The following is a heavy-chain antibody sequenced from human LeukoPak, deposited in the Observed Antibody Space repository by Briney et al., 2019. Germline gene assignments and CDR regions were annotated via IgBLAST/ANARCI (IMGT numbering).Heavy chain of an antibody. Sequence: GGSLRLSCAASGFTFSSYAMSWVRQAPGKGLEWVSGISVSGVSTYYADYVKGRFTISRDNSKNTLYLQMNSLRAEDTALYYCARDPYGDYVFDYWGQGTLVTVSS. V-gene: IGHV3-23*01. J-gene: IGHJ4*02. D-gene: IGHD4-17*01. CDR1: GFTFSSYA. CDR2: ISVSGVST. CDR3: ARDPYGDYVFDY.